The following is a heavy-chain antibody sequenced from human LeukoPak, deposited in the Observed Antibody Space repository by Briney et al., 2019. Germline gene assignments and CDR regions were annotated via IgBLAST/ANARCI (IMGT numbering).Heavy chain of an antibody. Sequence: ASVKVSCKASVYTFTGCYMHWVRQAPGQGLEWMGWINPNSGGTNYAQKFQGRVTMSRDTSFSTAYMELSRLRYDDTAVYYCARVGYSGYDFGWFDPWGQGTLVTVSS. V-gene: IGHV1-2*02. J-gene: IGHJ5*02. CDR2: INPNSGGT. CDR1: VYTFTGCY. D-gene: IGHD5-12*01. CDR3: ARVGYSGYDFGWFDP.